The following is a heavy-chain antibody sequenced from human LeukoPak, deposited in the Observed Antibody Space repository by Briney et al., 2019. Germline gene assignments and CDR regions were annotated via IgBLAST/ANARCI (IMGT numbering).Heavy chain of an antibody. D-gene: IGHD5-24*01. Sequence: PSETLSLTCTVSGGSISSGGYYWSWIRQHPGKGLEWIGYIYYSGSTYYNPSLKSRVTISVDTSKNQFSLKLSSVTAADTAVYYCARGPRSEIYYYYYMDVWGKGTTVTVSS. CDR1: GGSISSGGYY. CDR2: IYYSGST. J-gene: IGHJ6*03. V-gene: IGHV4-31*03. CDR3: ARGPRSEIYYYYYMDV.